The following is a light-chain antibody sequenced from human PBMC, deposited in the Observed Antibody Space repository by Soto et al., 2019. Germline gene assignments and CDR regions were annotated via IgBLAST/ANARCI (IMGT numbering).Light chain of an antibody. CDR1: QTISSW. V-gene: IGKV1-5*03. Sequence: DIQMTQSPSTLSGSVGDRVTITCRASQTISSWLAWYQQKPGKAPKLLIYKASTLKSGVPSRFSGSGSGTDFTLTISNLQPDDFATYYCQQYKSYSPYTFGQGTKVDIK. CDR2: KAS. J-gene: IGKJ2*01. CDR3: QQYKSYSPYT.